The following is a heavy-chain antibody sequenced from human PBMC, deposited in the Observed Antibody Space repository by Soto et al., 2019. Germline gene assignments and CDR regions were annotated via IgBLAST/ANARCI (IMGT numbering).Heavy chain of an antibody. Sequence: GGSLRLSCAASGFIFNSALMCWVRQAPGKGLDWVGRILSRGSGGTTQYAAFVKGRFTISRDDSSNTLFLQMNSLRTEDTAVYYCVAYWPVEEANLDSWCQGALVTISS. V-gene: IGHV3-15*01. CDR1: GFIFNSAL. D-gene: IGHD2-21*01. CDR3: VAYWPVEEANLDS. J-gene: IGHJ5*01. CDR2: ILSRGSGGTT.